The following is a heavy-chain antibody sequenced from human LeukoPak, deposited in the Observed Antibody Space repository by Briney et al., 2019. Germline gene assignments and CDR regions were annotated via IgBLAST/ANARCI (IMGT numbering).Heavy chain of an antibody. V-gene: IGHV4-4*07. Sequence: SETLSLTCTVSGGSISSYYWSWIRQPAGKGLEWIGRIYTSGSTNYNPSLKSRVTMSVDTSKNQFSLKLSSVTAADTAVYYCASMVRGVIIHYYGMDVWGQGTTVTVSS. CDR1: GGSISSYY. CDR2: IYTSGST. J-gene: IGHJ6*02. CDR3: ASMVRGVIIHYYGMDV. D-gene: IGHD3-10*01.